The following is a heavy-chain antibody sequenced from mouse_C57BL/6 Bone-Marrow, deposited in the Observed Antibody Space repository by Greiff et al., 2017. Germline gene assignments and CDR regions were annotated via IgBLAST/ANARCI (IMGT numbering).Heavy chain of an antibody. V-gene: IGHV5-4*03. CDR3: ATSAYYDGSSQYYFDD. CDR1: GFTFSSYA. CDR2: ISAGGSYT. D-gene: IGHD1-1*01. Sequence: EVMLVESGGGLVKPGGSLKLSCAASGFTFSSYAMSWVRQTPEKRLEWVATISAGGSYTYYPANVKGRFTISRDNAKNNLYLQMSHLKSEDTAMYYCATSAYYDGSSQYYFDDWGQGTTLTVSS. J-gene: IGHJ2*01.